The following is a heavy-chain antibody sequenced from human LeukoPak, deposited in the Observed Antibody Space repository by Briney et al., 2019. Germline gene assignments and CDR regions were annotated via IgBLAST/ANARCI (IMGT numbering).Heavy chain of an antibody. J-gene: IGHJ4*02. D-gene: IGHD6-13*01. Sequence: SGTLSLTCTVSGGSISSGDYYWSWIRQPPGKGLEWIGYIYYSGSTYYNPSLKSRVTISVDTSKNQFSLKLSSVTAADTAVYYCARGNIAAVLPGYFDYWGQGTLVTVSS. CDR3: ARGNIAAVLPGYFDY. V-gene: IGHV4-30-4*08. CDR1: GGSISSGDYY. CDR2: IYYSGST.